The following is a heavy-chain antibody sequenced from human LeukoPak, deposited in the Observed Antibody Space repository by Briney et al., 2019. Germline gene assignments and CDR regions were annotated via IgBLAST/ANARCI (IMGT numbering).Heavy chain of an antibody. J-gene: IGHJ4*02. V-gene: IGHV3-48*03. D-gene: IGHD1-26*01. CDR3: ARAGGSYPIDY. CDR1: GFTFSSYE. CDR2: ISSSGSTI. Sequence: RGSLRLSCAASGFTFSSYEMNWVRQAPGKGLERVSYISSSGSTIYYADSVKGRFTISRDNAKNTLYLQMNSLRAEDTAVYYCARAGGSYPIDYWGQGTLVTVSS.